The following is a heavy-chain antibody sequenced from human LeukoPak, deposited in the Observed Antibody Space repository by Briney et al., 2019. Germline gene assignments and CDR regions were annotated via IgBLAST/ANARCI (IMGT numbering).Heavy chain of an antibody. CDR1: GYTFTGYY. D-gene: IGHD1-26*01. J-gene: IGHJ6*03. V-gene: IGHV1-2*02. Sequence: GASVKVSCKASGYTFTGYYMHWVQQAPGQGLEWMGWINPNSGGTNYAQKFQGRVTMTRDTSISTAYMELSRLRSDDTAVYYCARGSGGGKRYYYYYMDVWGKGTTVTVSS. CDR2: INPNSGGT. CDR3: ARGSGGGKRYYYYYMDV.